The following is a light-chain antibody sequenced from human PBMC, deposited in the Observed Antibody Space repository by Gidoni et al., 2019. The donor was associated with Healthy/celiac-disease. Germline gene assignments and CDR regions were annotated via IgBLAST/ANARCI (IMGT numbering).Light chain of an antibody. CDR1: QSVSSN. CDR2: GAS. CDR3: QQYNNWTPLT. J-gene: IGKJ4*01. V-gene: IGKV3-15*01. Sequence: EIVMTQSPATLSVSPGERATLSCRASQSVSSNLAWYQQKPGQAHRLLIYGASTRATGIPARVSGSGSGTEFTLTISSLQSEDFAVYYCQQYNNWTPLTFGGXTKVEIK.